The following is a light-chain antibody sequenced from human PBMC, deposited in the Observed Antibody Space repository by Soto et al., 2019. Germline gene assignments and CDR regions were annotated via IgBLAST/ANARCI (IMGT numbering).Light chain of an antibody. CDR3: QSYDSSLTGYV. Sequence: QPVLTQPPPVCRAPGQRVTISCTGSSSNIGAGYDVHWYQQLPGTAPKLLIYDNSNRPSGVPDRFSGSKSGTSASLAITGLQAEDEAEYYCQSYDSSLTGYVFGSGSKVTVL. CDR2: DNS. J-gene: IGLJ1*01. V-gene: IGLV1-40*01. CDR1: SSNIGAGYD.